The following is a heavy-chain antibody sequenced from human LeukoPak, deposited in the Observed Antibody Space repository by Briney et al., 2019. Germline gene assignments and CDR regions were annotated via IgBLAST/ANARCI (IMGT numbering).Heavy chain of an antibody. J-gene: IGHJ3*02. Sequence: SETLSLTCTVSGGSISSYYWSWIRQPAGKGLEWIGRIYTSGSTNYNPSLKSRVTMSVDTSKNQFSLKLSSVTAADTAVYYCATPKDTAMVGDAFDIWGQGTMVTVSS. D-gene: IGHD5-18*01. CDR3: ATPKDTAMVGDAFDI. V-gene: IGHV4-4*07. CDR1: GGSISSYY. CDR2: IYTSGST.